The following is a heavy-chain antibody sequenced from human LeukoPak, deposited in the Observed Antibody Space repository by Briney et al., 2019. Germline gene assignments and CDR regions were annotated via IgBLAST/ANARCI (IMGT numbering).Heavy chain of an antibody. CDR3: ARDIVSGSGSLDY. Sequence: GRSLRLSCAASGFTFSSYAMHWVRQAPGKGLEWVAVISYDGSNKYYADSVKGRFTISRDNAENMLYLQMNTLGAEDTAVYYCARDIVSGSGSLDYWGQGTLVTVSS. CDR2: ISYDGSNK. D-gene: IGHD3-10*01. V-gene: IGHV3-30*04. J-gene: IGHJ4*02. CDR1: GFTFSSYA.